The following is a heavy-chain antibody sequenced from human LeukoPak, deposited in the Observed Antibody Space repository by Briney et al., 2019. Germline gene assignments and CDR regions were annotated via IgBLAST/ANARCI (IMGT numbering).Heavy chain of an antibody. CDR2: IYYSGST. V-gene: IGHV4-59*01. Sequence: SETLSLTCTVSGGSISSYYWSWIRQPPGKGLEWIGYIYYSGSTTYNPSLKSRVTISVDTSKNQFSLKLSSVTAADTAVYYCAREKVAYCGGDSWCHAFDIWGQGTMVTVSS. D-gene: IGHD2-21*02. CDR3: AREKVAYCGGDSWCHAFDI. CDR1: GGSISSYY. J-gene: IGHJ3*02.